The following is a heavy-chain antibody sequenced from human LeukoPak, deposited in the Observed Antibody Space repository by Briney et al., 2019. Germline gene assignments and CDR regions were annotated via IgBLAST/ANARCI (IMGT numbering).Heavy chain of an antibody. CDR2: IIPTFGTA. CDR1: GGTFSSYA. J-gene: IGHJ3*02. CDR3: ASGGSHGDDAFDI. Sequence: SVKVSCKASGGTFSSYAISWVRQAPGQGLEWLGGIIPTFGTANYAQKFQGRVTITTDESTSTAYMELSSLRSEDTAVYYCASGGSHGDDAFDIWGQGTMVTVSS. V-gene: IGHV1-69*05. D-gene: IGHD1-26*01.